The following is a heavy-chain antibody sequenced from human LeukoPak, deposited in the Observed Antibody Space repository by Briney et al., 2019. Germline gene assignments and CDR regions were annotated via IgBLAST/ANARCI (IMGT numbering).Heavy chain of an antibody. D-gene: IGHD6-19*01. CDR3: AKSPYSSGWYGLAFDI. Sequence: GGSLRLSCAASGFTVRSYAMTWVRQAPGKGLEWVSIISGRRGSTYYADSVKGRFTISRDSSRNMLYLQMNSLRAEDTAVYYCAKSPYSSGWYGLAFDIWGQGTMVTVSS. CDR2: ISGRRGST. CDR1: GFTVRSYA. V-gene: IGHV3-23*01. J-gene: IGHJ3*02.